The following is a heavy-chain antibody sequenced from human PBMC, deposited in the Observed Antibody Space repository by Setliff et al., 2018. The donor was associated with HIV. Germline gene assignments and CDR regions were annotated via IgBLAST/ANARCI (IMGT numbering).Heavy chain of an antibody. Sequence: ASVKVSCKTSGYMFSSYGISWVRQAPGQGLEWMGWVSNKGDTNYVQKLQDRLTITTDISTSTAYCELRDLRSEDTAVYYCARDPRYSSVWFRNGGVDYWGQGTLVTVSS. J-gene: IGHJ4*02. CDR3: ARDPRYSSVWFRNGGVDY. D-gene: IGHD6-19*01. CDR1: GYMFSSYG. V-gene: IGHV1-18*01. CDR2: VSNKGDT.